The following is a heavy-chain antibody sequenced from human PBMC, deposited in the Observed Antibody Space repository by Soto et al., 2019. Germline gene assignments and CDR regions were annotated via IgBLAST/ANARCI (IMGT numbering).Heavy chain of an antibody. CDR1: GGSFSTNE. D-gene: IGHD5-18*01. J-gene: IGHJ4*02. Sequence: QVHLEQSGAEMKKPGTSVKISCKASGGSFSTNEIDWVRQAPGQGLEWMGRIFPNVGTADDAQKFQGRLTIVADQSTSTVFMELSRLSPADTAVYFCARARYGSRWGTFDNWGQGTQVAVSS. CDR2: IFPNVGTA. V-gene: IGHV1-69*01. CDR3: ARARYGSRWGTFDN.